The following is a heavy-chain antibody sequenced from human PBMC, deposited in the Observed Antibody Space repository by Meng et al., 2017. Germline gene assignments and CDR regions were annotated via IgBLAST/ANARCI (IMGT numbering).Heavy chain of an antibody. V-gene: IGHV1-18*01. CDR3: VLWFGELSFDY. CDR2: ISAYNGNT. Sequence: VRRARCGPEVNKPGASVTVSCNASGYTFSRYGISWVRQAPGQGLEWMGWISAYNGNTNYAQKLQGRVTMTTDTSTSTAYMELRSLRSDDTAVYYCVLWFGELSFDYWGQGTLVTVSS. D-gene: IGHD3-10*01. J-gene: IGHJ4*02. CDR1: GYTFSRYG.